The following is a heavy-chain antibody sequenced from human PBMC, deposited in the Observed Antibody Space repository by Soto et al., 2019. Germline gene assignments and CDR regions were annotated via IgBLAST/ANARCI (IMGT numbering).Heavy chain of an antibody. J-gene: IGHJ3*02. V-gene: IGHV3-21*01. D-gene: IGHD3-22*01. CDR1: GSTFGSYS. Sequence: RRLRVCCAASGSTFGSYSMDGVRQAPGRGLEWVSSISSSSSYIYYADSVKGRFTISRDNAKNSLYLQMNSLRAEDTAVYYCARHPGYYDSSGLDAFDIWGQGSIDTV. CDR3: ARHPGYYDSSGLDAFDI. CDR2: ISSSSSYI.